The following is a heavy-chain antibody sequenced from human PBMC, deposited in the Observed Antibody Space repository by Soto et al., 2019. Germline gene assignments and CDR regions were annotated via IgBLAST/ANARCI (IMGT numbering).Heavy chain of an antibody. Sequence: QVQLVQSGAEVKKPGSSAKVSCKASGGTFSSYAISWVRQAPGQGLEWMGGIIPIFGTANYAQKFQGRVTITADKSTSTAYMELSSLRSEDTAVYYCVRAMPPWSGYYTGPHYYYYYGMDVWGQGTTVTVSS. CDR1: GGTFSSYA. J-gene: IGHJ6*02. CDR3: VRAMPPWSGYYTGPHYYYYYGMDV. V-gene: IGHV1-69*06. CDR2: IIPIFGTA. D-gene: IGHD3-3*01.